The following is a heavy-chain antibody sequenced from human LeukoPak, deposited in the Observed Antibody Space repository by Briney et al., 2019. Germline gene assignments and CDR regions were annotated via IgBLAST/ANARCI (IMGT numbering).Heavy chain of an antibody. V-gene: IGHV4-34*01. D-gene: IGHD1-14*01. CDR2: INHSGST. CDR3: ARVTLKPNYYYYYMDV. J-gene: IGHJ6*03. CDR1: GGSFSGYY. Sequence: SETLSLTCAVYGGSFSGYYWSWIRQPPGKGLEWIGEINHSGSTNYNPSLKSRVTISVDTSKNQFSLKLSSVTAADTAVYYCARVTLKPNYYYYYMDVWGKGTTVTVSS.